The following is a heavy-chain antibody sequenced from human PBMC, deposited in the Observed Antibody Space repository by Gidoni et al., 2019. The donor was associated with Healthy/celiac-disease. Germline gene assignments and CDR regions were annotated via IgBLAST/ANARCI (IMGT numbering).Heavy chain of an antibody. CDR1: GFTFSSYA. J-gene: IGHJ5*02. Sequence: EVQLLESGGGLVQPGGSLRLSCAASGFTFSSYAMSWVRQAPGKGLEGVSAIRGSGGSTYYADSVKGRFTISRDNSKNTLYLQMNSLRAEDTAVYYCAKDLGFVGALGWFDPWGQGTLVTVSS. CDR3: AKDLGFVGALGWFDP. D-gene: IGHD3-10*01. V-gene: IGHV3-23*01. CDR2: IRGSGGST.